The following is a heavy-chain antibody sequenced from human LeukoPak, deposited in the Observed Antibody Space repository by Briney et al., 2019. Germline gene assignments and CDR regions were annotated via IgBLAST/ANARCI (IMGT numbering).Heavy chain of an antibody. Sequence: SETLSLTCTVSGGSISSGDYYWSWIRQPSGKGLEWIGYIYYSGSTYYNPSLKSRVTISVDTSKNQFSLKLSSVTAADTAVYYCARVGLGYGYFDYWGQGTLVTVSS. CDR1: GGSISSGDYY. J-gene: IGHJ4*02. D-gene: IGHD5-18*01. CDR2: IYYSGST. CDR3: ARVGLGYGYFDY. V-gene: IGHV4-30-4*08.